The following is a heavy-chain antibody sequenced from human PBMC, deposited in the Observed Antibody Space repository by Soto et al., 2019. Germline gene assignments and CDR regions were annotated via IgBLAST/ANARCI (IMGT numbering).Heavy chain of an antibody. V-gene: IGHV1-3*01. CDR2: INAGNGNT. CDR1: GYTFTSYA. J-gene: IGHJ5*02. Sequence: QVQLVQSGAEVKKPGASVKVSCKASGYTFTSYAMHWVRQAPGQRLEWMGWINAGNGNTKYSQKFQGRVTITRDTSASTAYMELSSLRSEDTAVYYCARDYDFWGGYGGWFDPWGQGTLVTVSS. D-gene: IGHD3-3*01. CDR3: ARDYDFWGGYGGWFDP.